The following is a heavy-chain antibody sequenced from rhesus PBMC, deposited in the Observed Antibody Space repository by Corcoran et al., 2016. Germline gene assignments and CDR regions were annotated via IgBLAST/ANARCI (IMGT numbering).Heavy chain of an antibody. CDR2: ISGSSGIT. J-gene: IGHJ4*01. D-gene: IGHD2-21*01. Sequence: QVQLQESGPGLVKPSETLSLNCGVSGGSVSSSSWWRWIRQPPGRGLEWIGYISGSSGITYYHPSLESRVTISTDTSKNQFSLKLSSVTAADTAVYYCAREYCTGSGCYFFDYWGQGVLVTVSS. V-gene: IGHV4-65*01. CDR1: GGSVSSSSW. CDR3: AREYCTGSGCYFFDY.